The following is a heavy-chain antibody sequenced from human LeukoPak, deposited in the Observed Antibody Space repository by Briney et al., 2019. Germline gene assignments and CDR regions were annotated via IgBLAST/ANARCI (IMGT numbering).Heavy chain of an antibody. V-gene: IGHV4-59*08. CDR2: IHYSGST. CDR1: GGFISSYY. D-gene: IGHD3-22*01. Sequence: SETLSLTCTFSGGFISSYYWSWIRQPPGKGLELIGYIHYSGSTNSKPSLKSRVTISVDTSKNQFSLKLSSVTAADTAVYYCARSTSGGYYYALDYWGQGTLVTVSS. CDR3: ARSTSGGYYYALDY. J-gene: IGHJ4*02.